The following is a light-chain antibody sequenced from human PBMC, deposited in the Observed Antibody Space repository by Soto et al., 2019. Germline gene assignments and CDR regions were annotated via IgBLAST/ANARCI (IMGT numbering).Light chain of an antibody. V-gene: IGLV2-14*01. CDR3: SSYTSGSTPLFV. J-gene: IGLJ1*01. CDR2: DVS. CDR1: SSDVGGYNY. Sequence: QSVLPQPASVSGSPGQSITISCTGTSSDVGGYNYVSWYQQHPGKAPKLMIYDVSSRPSGVSNRFSGSKSGNTASLTISGLQAEDEADYYCSSYTSGSTPLFVFGTGTKVTVL.